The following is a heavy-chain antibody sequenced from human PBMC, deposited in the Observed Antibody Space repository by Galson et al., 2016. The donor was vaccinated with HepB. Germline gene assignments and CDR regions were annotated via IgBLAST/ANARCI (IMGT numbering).Heavy chain of an antibody. CDR1: GFTFSDYS. CDR3: ARDGKSVAGRFYFDY. J-gene: IGHJ4*02. Sequence: SLRLSCAASGFTFSDYSMNWVRQAPEKGLEWVSSISSSSSYIYYADSVKGRFTISRDNAKNSLYLQMNSLRAEDTAVYCCARDGKSVAGRFYFDYWGQGTLVTVSS. CDR2: ISSSSSYI. V-gene: IGHV3-21*01. D-gene: IGHD6-19*01.